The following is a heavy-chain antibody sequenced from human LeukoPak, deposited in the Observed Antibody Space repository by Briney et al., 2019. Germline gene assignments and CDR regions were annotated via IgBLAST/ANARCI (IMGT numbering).Heavy chain of an antibody. D-gene: IGHD2-2*01. V-gene: IGHV3-66*01. Sequence: GGSLRLSCAASGFTVSSNYMSWVRQAPGKGLEWVSVIDSGGSTYFADSVKGRFTISRDNSKNTLYLQMNSLRAEDTAVYYCSRDIVVVPASAPSRYYFYGIDVWGQGTTVTVSS. CDR3: SRDIVVVPASAPSRYYFYGIDV. J-gene: IGHJ6*02. CDR2: IDSGGST. CDR1: GFTVSSNY.